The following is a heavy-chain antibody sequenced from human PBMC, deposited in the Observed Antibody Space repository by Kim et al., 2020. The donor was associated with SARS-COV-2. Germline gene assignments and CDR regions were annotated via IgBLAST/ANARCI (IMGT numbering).Heavy chain of an antibody. Sequence: GGSLRLSCAASGSTFSSYSMNWVRQTQGKGLEWVSYISSSSGTIYYADSVKGRFTISRDNAKNSLFLQMNSLRDEDTAVYYCAGSTVSKRYFDLWGRGTLVTVSS. V-gene: IGHV3-48*02. CDR3: AGSTVSKRYFDL. CDR1: GSTFSSYS. CDR2: ISSSSGTI. J-gene: IGHJ2*01. D-gene: IGHD4-17*01.